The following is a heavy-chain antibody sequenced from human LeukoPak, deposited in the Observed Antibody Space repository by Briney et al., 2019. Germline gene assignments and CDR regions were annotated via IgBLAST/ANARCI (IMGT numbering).Heavy chain of an antibody. V-gene: IGHV1-2*02. Sequence: GASVKVSCKASGYTFTGYYMHWVRQAPGQGLEWMGWINPNSGGTNYAQKFQGRVTMTRNTSISTAYMELSSLRSEDTAVYYCATRYSGYDYGRYYYYYYMDVWGKGTTVTISS. CDR3: ATRYSGYDYGRYYYYYYMDV. J-gene: IGHJ6*03. D-gene: IGHD5-12*01. CDR1: GYTFTGYY. CDR2: INPNSGGT.